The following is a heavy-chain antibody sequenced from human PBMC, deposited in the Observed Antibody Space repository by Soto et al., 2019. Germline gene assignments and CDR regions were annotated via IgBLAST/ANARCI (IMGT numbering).Heavy chain of an antibody. D-gene: IGHD3-16*01. J-gene: IGHJ3*02. CDR2: IRSKAYGGTT. CDR1: GFTFGDYA. Sequence: GGSLRLSCTASGFTFGDYAMSWFRQAPGKGLEWVGFIRSKAYGGTTEYAASVKGRFTIPRDDSKSIAYLQMNSLKTEDTAVYYCTRDGPYVAFDIWGQGTMVTVSS. V-gene: IGHV3-49*03. CDR3: TRDGPYVAFDI.